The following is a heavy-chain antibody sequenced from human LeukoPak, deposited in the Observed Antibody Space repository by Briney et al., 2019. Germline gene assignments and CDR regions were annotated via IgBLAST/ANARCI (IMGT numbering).Heavy chain of an antibody. CDR1: GGSISSSSYY. J-gene: IGHJ4*02. Sequence: SETLSLTCTVSGGSISSSSYYWGWIRQPPGKGLEWIGSIYYSGSTYYNPSLKSRVTISVDTSKNQFSLKLSSVTAADTAVYYCARRLSGVAAKSCFDYWGQGTLVTVSS. D-gene: IGHD2-15*01. CDR2: IYYSGST. V-gene: IGHV4-39*01. CDR3: ARRLSGVAAKSCFDY.